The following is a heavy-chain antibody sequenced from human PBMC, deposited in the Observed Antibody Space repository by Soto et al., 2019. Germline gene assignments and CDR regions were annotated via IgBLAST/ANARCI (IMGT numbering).Heavy chain of an antibody. D-gene: IGHD3-10*01. J-gene: IGHJ4*01. CDR3: ARAGFFYGSGRYYNHFYY. V-gene: IGHV4-4*02. CDR1: GGSISSSNW. Sequence: SETLSLTCAVSGGSISSSNWWSWVRQPPGKGLEWIGEIYHSGSTNYNPSLKSRVTISVDKSKNQFSLKLSSVTAADTAVYYCARAGFFYGSGRYYNHFYYWGQGTLVTVSS. CDR2: IYHSGST.